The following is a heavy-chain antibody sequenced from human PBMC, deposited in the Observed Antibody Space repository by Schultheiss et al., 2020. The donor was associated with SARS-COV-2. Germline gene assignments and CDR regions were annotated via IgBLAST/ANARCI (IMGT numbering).Heavy chain of an antibody. J-gene: IGHJ4*02. Sequence: SETLSLTCTVSGGSVSSGSYYWSWIRQHPGKGLEWIGYIYKSGSTNYNPSLKSRVTISVDTSKNQFSLKLSSVTAADTAVYYCARGPVYDSSGYYTWGQGTLVTVSS. V-gene: IGHV4-61*01. CDR1: GGSVSSGSYY. CDR2: IYKSGST. CDR3: ARGPVYDSSGYYT. D-gene: IGHD3-22*01.